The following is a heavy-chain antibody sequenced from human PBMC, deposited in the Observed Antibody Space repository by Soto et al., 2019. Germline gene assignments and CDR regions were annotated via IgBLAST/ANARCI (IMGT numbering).Heavy chain of an antibody. Sequence: GGSLRLSCAASGFTFSSYAMSWVRQAPGKGLEWVSAISGSGGSTYYADSVKGRFTISRDNSKNTLYLQMNSLRAEDTAVYYCAKDRLNYDILTGYPYYFDYWGQGTLVTV. CDR2: ISGSGGST. J-gene: IGHJ4*02. CDR3: AKDRLNYDILTGYPYYFDY. D-gene: IGHD3-9*01. V-gene: IGHV3-23*01. CDR1: GFTFSSYA.